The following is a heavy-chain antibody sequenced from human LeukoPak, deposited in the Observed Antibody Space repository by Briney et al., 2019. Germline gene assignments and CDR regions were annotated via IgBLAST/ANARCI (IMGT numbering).Heavy chain of an antibody. Sequence: GGSLRLSCAASGFTSRSYGMHWFRQAPVRGLEWVAVIWYEGSDKHYADSVKGRFTISRDNSKNTLYLQLNSLRAEDTAVYYCARGSSSWYYFDYWGQGTLVTVSS. CDR1: GFTSRSYG. CDR2: IWYEGSDK. D-gene: IGHD6-13*01. V-gene: IGHV3-33*01. CDR3: ARGSSSWYYFDY. J-gene: IGHJ4*02.